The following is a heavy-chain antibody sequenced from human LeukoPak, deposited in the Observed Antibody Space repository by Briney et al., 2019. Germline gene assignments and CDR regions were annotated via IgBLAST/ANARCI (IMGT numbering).Heavy chain of an antibody. V-gene: IGHV4-39*01. Sequence: SETLSLTCTVSGGSIKSSSYYRGWIRQPPGKGLEWIGSIYYSGSTFYNPSLKSRLTLSVDTSKSQFSLKLTSVTAADTATYYCARLHDYGDYYADYWGQGTLVTVSS. CDR3: ARLHDYGDYYADY. CDR2: IYYSGST. D-gene: IGHD4-17*01. CDR1: GGSIKSSSYY. J-gene: IGHJ4*02.